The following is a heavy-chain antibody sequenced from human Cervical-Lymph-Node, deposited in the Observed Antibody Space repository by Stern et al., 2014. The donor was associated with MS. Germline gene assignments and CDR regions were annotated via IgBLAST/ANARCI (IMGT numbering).Heavy chain of an antibody. CDR2: IIPNNGDK. D-gene: IGHD5-24*01. CDR1: GYTFTGYY. J-gene: IGHJ4*02. CDR3: AKDGYNY. V-gene: IGHV1-2*02. Sequence: VQLEESGAEVKKPGASVKVSCKASGYTFTGYYIHWVRQAPGQGLEWMGWIIPNNGDKNYAQNFQGRVTMTRDTSISTAYMELSRLRSDDTAVYYCAKDGYNYWGQGTLVTVSS.